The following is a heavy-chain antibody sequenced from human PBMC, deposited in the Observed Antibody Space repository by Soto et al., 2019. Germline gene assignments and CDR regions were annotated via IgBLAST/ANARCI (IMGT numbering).Heavy chain of an antibody. V-gene: IGHV3-30*18. Sequence: PGGSLRLSCAASGFTFSSYGMHWVRQAPGKGLEWVAVISYDGSNKYYADSVKGRFTISRDNSKNTLYLQMNSLRAEDTAVYYCAKDSPLDPWGQGTLVTVSS. CDR3: AKDSPLDP. J-gene: IGHJ5*02. CDR2: ISYDGSNK. CDR1: GFTFSSYG.